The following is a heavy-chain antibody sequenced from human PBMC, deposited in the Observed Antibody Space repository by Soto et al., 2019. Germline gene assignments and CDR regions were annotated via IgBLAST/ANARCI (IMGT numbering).Heavy chain of an antibody. CDR3: ARRTRYSGYDYGMDV. Sequence: PGESLKISCKGSEYSFSTYWIAWVRQMPGKGLEWMGIIYPGDSDTRYSPSFQGQVTISADKSISTAYLQWGSLKASDTAMYYCARRTRYSGYDYGMDVWGQGTTVTVSS. J-gene: IGHJ6*02. CDR2: IYPGDSDT. CDR1: EYSFSTYW. V-gene: IGHV5-51*01. D-gene: IGHD5-12*01.